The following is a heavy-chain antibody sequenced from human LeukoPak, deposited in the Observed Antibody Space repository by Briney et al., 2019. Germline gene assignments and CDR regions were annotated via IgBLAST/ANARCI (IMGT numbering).Heavy chain of an antibody. J-gene: IGHJ5*02. CDR3: ARMQVMVRGVIKYNWFDP. CDR2: ISSSSSTI. D-gene: IGHD3-10*01. Sequence: PGGSLRLSCAASGFTFSSYGMTWVRQAPGKGLEWVSYISSSSSTIYYADSVKGRFTISRDNAKNSLYLQLNSLRAEDTAVYYCARMQVMVRGVIKYNWFDPWGQGTLVTVSS. V-gene: IGHV3-48*01. CDR1: GFTFSSYG.